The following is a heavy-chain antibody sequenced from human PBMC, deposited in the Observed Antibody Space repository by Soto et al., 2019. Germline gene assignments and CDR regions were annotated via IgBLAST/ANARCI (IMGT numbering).Heavy chain of an antibody. D-gene: IGHD3-10*01. CDR1: GDSISSSTSY. V-gene: IGHV4-39*01. Sequence: QLQVQESGPGLVKPSETLSLPCTVSGDSISSSTSYWVWIRQSPGKGPEWIGSMLYSGNTYYNPSLKNRVTRSVDTSKNQFSLKLSSVTVADTAVYYCARHAPYGPIDYWGQGTLVTVSS. CDR3: ARHAPYGPIDY. J-gene: IGHJ4*02. CDR2: MLYSGNT.